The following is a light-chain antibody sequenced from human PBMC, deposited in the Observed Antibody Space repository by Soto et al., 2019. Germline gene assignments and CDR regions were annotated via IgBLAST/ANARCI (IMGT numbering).Light chain of an antibody. J-gene: IGKJ3*01. CDR1: QSLTDNY. V-gene: IGKV3-20*01. CDR2: GAS. CDR3: QQLNSYPFT. Sequence: EIVLTQSPGTLSLSPGERATLSCGASQSLTDNYLAWYQQKPGQPPRLLISGASSRAAGIPDRFSGSGSATDFILTIRELEPEDFATYYCQQLNSYPFTFGPGTKVDI.